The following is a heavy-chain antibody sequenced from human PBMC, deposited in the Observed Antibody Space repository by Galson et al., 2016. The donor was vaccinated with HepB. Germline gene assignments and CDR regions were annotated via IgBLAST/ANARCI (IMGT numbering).Heavy chain of an antibody. V-gene: IGHV2-5*02. Sequence: PALVKPTQTLTLTCTFSGFSLSTNGVSVAWIRQPPGKALEWLALIYWDDDKRYSPSLKSRLTITKDTSKNQVVLTLTNMDPVDTATYYCARGELSHYTPPGLSAGGQGTLVTVSS. J-gene: IGHJ4*02. CDR1: GFSLSTNGVS. CDR2: IYWDDDK. CDR3: ARGELSHYTPPGLSA. D-gene: IGHD3-10*01.